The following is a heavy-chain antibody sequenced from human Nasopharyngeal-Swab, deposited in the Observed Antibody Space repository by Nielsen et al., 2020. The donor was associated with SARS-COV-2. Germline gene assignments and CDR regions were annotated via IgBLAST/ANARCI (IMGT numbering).Heavy chain of an antibody. Sequence: KISCAASGFTFSGSAMHWVRQASGKGLEWVGRIRSKANSYATAYAASVKGRFTISRDDSKNTAYLQMNSLKTEDTAVYYCTRPYSSGWYEYWGQGTLVTVSS. CDR3: TRPYSSGWYEY. CDR1: GFTFSGSA. J-gene: IGHJ4*02. D-gene: IGHD6-19*01. CDR2: IRSKANSYAT. V-gene: IGHV3-73*01.